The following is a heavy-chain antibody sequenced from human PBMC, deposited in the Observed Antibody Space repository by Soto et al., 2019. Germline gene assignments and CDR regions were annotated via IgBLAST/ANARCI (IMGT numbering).Heavy chain of an antibody. V-gene: IGHV3-23*01. J-gene: IGHJ5*02. CDR1: GFTFSSYA. Sequence: PGGSLRLSCAASGFTFSSYAMSWVRQAPGKGLEWVSAISGSGGSTYYADSVKGRFTISRDNSKNTLYLQMNSLRAEDTAVYYCAKDSVRAVAGDSYNWFDPWGQGTLVTVSS. CDR2: ISGSGGST. CDR3: AKDSVRAVAGDSYNWFDP. D-gene: IGHD6-19*01.